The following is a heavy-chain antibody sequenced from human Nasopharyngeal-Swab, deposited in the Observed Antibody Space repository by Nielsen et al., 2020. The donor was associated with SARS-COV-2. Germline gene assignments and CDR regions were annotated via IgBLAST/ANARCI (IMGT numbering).Heavy chain of an antibody. Sequence: SLKISCAASGFTFSSYSMNWVRQAPGKGLEWVSSISNSSSYIYYADAVKGRFTICRDNAKNALYLHMNSLRAEDTAVYYCARVRFVGELIDAFDIWGQGTMVTVSS. CDR2: ISNSSSYI. J-gene: IGHJ3*02. CDR1: GFTFSSYS. CDR3: ARVRFVGELIDAFDI. D-gene: IGHD1-26*01. V-gene: IGHV3-21*01.